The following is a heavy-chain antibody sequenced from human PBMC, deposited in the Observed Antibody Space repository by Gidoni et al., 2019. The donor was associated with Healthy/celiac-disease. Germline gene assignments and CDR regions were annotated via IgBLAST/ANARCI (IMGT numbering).Heavy chain of an antibody. D-gene: IGHD6-19*01. J-gene: IGHJ6*02. CDR1: GFTFSRYW. CDR2: INSDGSST. V-gene: IGHV3-74*01. Sequence: EVQLVESGGGLVQPGGSRRLSCAASGFTFSRYWMHWVRQAPGQGLVWVSRINSDGSSTSYADSVKGRFTISRDTAKNTLYLQMNSLRAEDTAVYYCARERGPYFYSSGWKNGMDVWGQGTTVTVSS. CDR3: ARERGPYFYSSGWKNGMDV.